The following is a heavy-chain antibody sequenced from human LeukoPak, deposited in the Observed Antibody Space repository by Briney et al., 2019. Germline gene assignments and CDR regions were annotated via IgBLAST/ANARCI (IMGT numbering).Heavy chain of an antibody. D-gene: IGHD3-22*01. J-gene: IGHJ5*02. CDR3: ATDLLYDGTTP. Sequence: ASVKVSCKVSGYTLTELSMHWVRQAPGKGLEWMGGFDPEDGETIYAQKFQGRVTMTGDTSTDTAYMELSSLRSEDTAVYYCATDLLYDGTTPWGQGTLVTVSS. V-gene: IGHV1-24*01. CDR1: GYTLTELS. CDR2: FDPEDGET.